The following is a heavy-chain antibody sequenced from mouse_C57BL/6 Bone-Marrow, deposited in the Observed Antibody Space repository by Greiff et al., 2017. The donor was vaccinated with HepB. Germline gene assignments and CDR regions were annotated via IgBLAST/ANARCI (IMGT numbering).Heavy chain of an antibody. CDR1: GFSLTSYG. CDR3: ARGRDRDYAMDY. V-gene: IGHV2-6*03. Sequence: VKLMESGPGLVAPSQSLSITCTVSGFSLTSYGVHWVRQPPGKGLEWLVVIWSDGSTTYNSALKSRLSISKDNSKSQVFLKMNSLQTDDTAMYYCARGRDRDYAMDYWGQGTSVTVSS. CDR2: IWSDGST. J-gene: IGHJ4*01. D-gene: IGHD3-3*01.